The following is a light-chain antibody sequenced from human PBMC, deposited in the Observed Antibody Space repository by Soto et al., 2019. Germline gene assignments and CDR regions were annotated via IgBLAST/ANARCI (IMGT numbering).Light chain of an antibody. CDR1: QSVSSSY. CDR3: QQRSNWPPT. J-gene: IGKJ1*01. Sequence: PGTLSLSPGERATLSCRASQSVSSSYLAWYQQKPGQAPRLLIYGASNRATGIPARFSGSGSGTDFTLTISSLEPEDFAVYYCQQRSNWPPTFGQGTKV. V-gene: IGKV3-11*01. CDR2: GAS.